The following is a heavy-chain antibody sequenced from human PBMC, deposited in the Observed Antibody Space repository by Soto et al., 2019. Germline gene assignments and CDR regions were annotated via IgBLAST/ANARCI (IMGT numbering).Heavy chain of an antibody. D-gene: IGHD1-26*01. J-gene: IGHJ1*01. CDR1: GFTFSSYG. CDR3: AKDKRGRPRVY. Sequence: QVQLEEAGGGVVQPGRSLILSCAASGFTFSSYGMHWGRQAPGKGLEWLAVISYDGSNKYYADSVKGRFTISRDNSKTALDLQMNSLSAEDTAVYYCAKDKRGRPRVYWGQGALGTFSS. V-gene: IGHV3-30*18. CDR2: ISYDGSNK.